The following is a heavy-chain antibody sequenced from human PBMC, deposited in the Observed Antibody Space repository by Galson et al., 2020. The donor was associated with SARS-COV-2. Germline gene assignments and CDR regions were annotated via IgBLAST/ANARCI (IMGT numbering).Heavy chain of an antibody. V-gene: IGHV3-23*01. D-gene: IGHD3-16*01. Sequence: GGSLRLSCAASGLTFSNYAMSWVRQAPGKGLEWVSGISGSGRTTYYADSVKGRFTISRDNSMNTLYLQINTLRAEDTAVYYCANRNEYDNGNDYLYYFDYWGQGTLVTVSS. CDR3: ANRNEYDNGNDYLYYFDY. CDR2: ISGSGRTT. CDR1: GLTFSNYA. J-gene: IGHJ4*01.